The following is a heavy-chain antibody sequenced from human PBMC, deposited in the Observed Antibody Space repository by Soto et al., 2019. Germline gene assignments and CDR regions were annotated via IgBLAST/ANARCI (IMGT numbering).Heavy chain of an antibody. V-gene: IGHV4-31*03. CDR1: GGSISSGGYY. D-gene: IGHD2-15*01. Sequence: SETLSLTCTVSGGSISSGGYYWSWIRQHPGKGLEWIGYIYYSGSTYYNPSLKSRVTISVDTSKNQFSLKLSSVTAADTAVYYCASNNPRYCTGGSCYSWAFDIWGQGTMVTVSS. CDR2: IYYSGST. CDR3: ASNNPRYCTGGSCYSWAFDI. J-gene: IGHJ3*02.